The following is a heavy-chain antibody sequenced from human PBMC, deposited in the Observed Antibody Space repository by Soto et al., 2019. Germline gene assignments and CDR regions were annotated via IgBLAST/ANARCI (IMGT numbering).Heavy chain of an antibody. J-gene: IGHJ4*02. CDR3: AGAVAGTGDFDR. Sequence: QVQLQESGPGLVKASETLSLTCSVSGGSINNYYWSWIRQAAGKGLEWIGRISTSGSTNYNPFLKSRITMSVDTSKNQFSLKLSAVTAADTAVYYCAGAVAGTGDFDRWGQGTLITVSS. D-gene: IGHD6-19*01. CDR2: ISTSGST. V-gene: IGHV4-4*07. CDR1: GGSINNYY.